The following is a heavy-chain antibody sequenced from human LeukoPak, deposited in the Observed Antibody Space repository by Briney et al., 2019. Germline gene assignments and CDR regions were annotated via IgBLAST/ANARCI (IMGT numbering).Heavy chain of an antibody. Sequence: GGSLRLSCAASGFTFSNYWMSWVRQAPGKGLEWVANIKQDGSGKYYVDSVKGRFTISRDNAKNSLYLQMNSLRAEDTAVYYCARLVVVVPAAMERGYYYYYYYMDVWGKGTTVTVSS. CDR1: GFTFSNYW. CDR2: IKQDGSGK. J-gene: IGHJ6*03. CDR3: ARLVVVVPAAMERGYYYYYYYMDV. V-gene: IGHV3-7*01. D-gene: IGHD2-2*01.